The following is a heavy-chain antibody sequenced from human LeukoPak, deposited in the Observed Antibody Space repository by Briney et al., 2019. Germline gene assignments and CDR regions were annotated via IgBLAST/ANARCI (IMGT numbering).Heavy chain of an antibody. D-gene: IGHD3-10*01. V-gene: IGHV3-7*01. J-gene: IGHJ4*02. CDR2: IKQDGSEK. CDR3: ARASGSGSLDY. CDR1: GFTLSSYW. Sequence: PGGSLRLSXVASGFTLSSYWMSWVRQAPGKGLEWVANIKQDGSEKYYVDSLKGRFTISRDNAKNSLYLQMNSLRAEDTAVYYCARASGSGSLDYWGQGILVTVSS.